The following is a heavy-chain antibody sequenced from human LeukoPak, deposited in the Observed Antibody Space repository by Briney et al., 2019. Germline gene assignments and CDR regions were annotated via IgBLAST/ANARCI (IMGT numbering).Heavy chain of an antibody. CDR2: FYYTGST. D-gene: IGHD5-12*01. J-gene: IGHJ4*02. V-gene: IGHV4-59*01. CDR3: ARVGDSGYDSDFDY. CDR1: GGSISSDY. Sequence: SETLSLTCTVSGGSISSDYWSWIRQPPGKGLEWIGYFYYTGSTNYNPSLKSRVTISVDTSKNQFSLKLTSVTAADTAMYYCARVGDSGYDSDFDYWGQGILVTVSS.